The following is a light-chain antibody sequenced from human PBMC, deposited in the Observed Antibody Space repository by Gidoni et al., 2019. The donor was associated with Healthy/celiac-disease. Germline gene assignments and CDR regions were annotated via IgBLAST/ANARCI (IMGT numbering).Light chain of an antibody. CDR2: GKT. CDR1: SLRSYY. CDR3: NSRDSSGNHVV. J-gene: IGLJ2*01. Sequence: SSELTQDPAVSVALGQTVRITCQGDSLRSYYASWYQQKPGQAPVLVIYGKTNRPSGIPDRFSGSSSGNTASLTITGAQAEDEADYYCNSRDSSGNHVVFGGGTKLT. V-gene: IGLV3-19*01.